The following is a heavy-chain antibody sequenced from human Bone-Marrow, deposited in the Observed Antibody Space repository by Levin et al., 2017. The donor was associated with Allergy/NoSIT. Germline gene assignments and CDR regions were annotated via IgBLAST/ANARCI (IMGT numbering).Heavy chain of an antibody. CDR2: MNPNSGNT. CDR3: ARRNTFSYARDYVNFFLDL. V-gene: IGHV1-8*01. Sequence: RASVKVSCKASGYTFTNYDINWVRQVPGQGLELMGWMNPNSGNTGYTENFQGRVAMTRSTSMNTAYLELGVLRSEDTAVYYCARRNTFSYARDYVNFFLDLWGQGTLVIV. D-gene: IGHD3-10*02. J-gene: IGHJ5*02. CDR1: GYTFTNYD.